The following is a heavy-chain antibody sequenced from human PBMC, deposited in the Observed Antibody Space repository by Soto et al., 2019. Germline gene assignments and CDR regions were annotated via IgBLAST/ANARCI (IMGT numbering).Heavy chain of an antibody. V-gene: IGHV4-30-4*01. J-gene: IGHJ4*02. D-gene: IGHD3-22*01. CDR3: ARAPSPASYYYDSSGHY. CDR2: IYYSGST. CDR1: GGSISSGDYY. Sequence: SETLSLTCTVSGGSISSGDYYWSWIRQPPGKGLEWIGYIYYSGSTYYNPSLKSRVTISVDTSKNQFSLKLSSVTAADTAVYYCARAPSPASYYYDSSGHYWGQGXLVTVSS.